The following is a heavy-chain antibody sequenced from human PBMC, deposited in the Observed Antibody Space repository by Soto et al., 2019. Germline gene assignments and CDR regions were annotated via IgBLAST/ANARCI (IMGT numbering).Heavy chain of an antibody. CDR2: ISATGATT. D-gene: IGHD2-15*01. Sequence: PGGSLRLSCVASGFTFSDYAMTWVRQAPGKGLEWVSVISATGATTYYADSVRGRFTISRDNSENTLNLQMNDLRVEDTAVIYCAKGRKSTEKDIAVMLAAASSIQHWGQGTLVTVSS. CDR1: GFTFSDYA. V-gene: IGHV3-23*01. CDR3: AKGRKSTEKDIAVMLAAASSIQH. J-gene: IGHJ1*01.